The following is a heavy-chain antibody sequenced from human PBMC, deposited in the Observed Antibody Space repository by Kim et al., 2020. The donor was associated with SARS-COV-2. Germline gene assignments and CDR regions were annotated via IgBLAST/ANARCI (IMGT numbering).Heavy chain of an antibody. CDR3: ARGYKATVGF. V-gene: IGHV4-34*01. CDR1: GESLSDYY. Sequence: CAVSGESLSDYYWNWIRQPPGKGLEWIGEINHSGSTKYNPSLKSRVTISVDTSKNQFSLRLTSVTAADTAVYYCARGYKATVGFWGQGTLAT. J-gene: IGHJ4*02. CDR2: INHSGST. D-gene: IGHD4-17*01.